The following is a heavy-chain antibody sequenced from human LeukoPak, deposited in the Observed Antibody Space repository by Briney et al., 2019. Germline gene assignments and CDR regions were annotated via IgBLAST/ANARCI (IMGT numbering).Heavy chain of an antibody. V-gene: IGHV3-23*01. D-gene: IGHD5-12*01. CDR1: GFTFSTYV. CDR3: AKGSGYDTDFDY. CDR2: ISGSGDNT. Sequence: GGSLRLSCAASGFTFSTYVMSWVRQAPGKGLEWVSGISGSGDNTYYADSVKGRFTISRDNSQNTLYLQMNSLRVEDTAVYYCAKGSGYDTDFDYWGQGTLVSVSS. J-gene: IGHJ4*02.